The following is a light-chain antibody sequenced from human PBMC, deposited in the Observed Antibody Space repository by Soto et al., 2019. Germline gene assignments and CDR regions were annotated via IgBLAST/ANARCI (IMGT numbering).Light chain of an antibody. CDR2: AAT. J-gene: IGKJ3*01. V-gene: IGKV1-39*01. CDR3: QQSYGTPFS. CDR1: QSISSH. Sequence: EIQMTQSPSSLSASVGDRVTITCRASQSISSHLNWYQHKPGQAPKLLIYAATSLQSGVPSRLSGSGSWTEFTLTISSLQPEDSATYYCQQSYGTPFSFGPGTKADI.